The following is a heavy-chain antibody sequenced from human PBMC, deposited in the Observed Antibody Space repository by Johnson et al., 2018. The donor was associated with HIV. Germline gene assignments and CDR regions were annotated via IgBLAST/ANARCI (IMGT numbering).Heavy chain of an antibody. CDR1: GFTVSSNY. D-gene: IGHD1-26*01. V-gene: IGHV3-30*03. Sequence: QMLLVESGGGVVQPGRSLRLSCAASGFTVSSNYMSWVRQAPGKGLEWVAVISYDGSTKYFADSVKGRFHISRDNSRNTLYLQMNSLRAEDTAVYYCARALVDDAFDIWGQGTMVTVSS. CDR2: ISYDGSTK. CDR3: ARALVDDAFDI. J-gene: IGHJ3*02.